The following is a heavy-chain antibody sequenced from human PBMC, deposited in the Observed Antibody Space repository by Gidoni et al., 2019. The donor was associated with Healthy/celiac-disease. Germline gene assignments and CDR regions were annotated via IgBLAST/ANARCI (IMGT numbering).Heavy chain of an antibody. CDR2: IYYSGST. CDR3: AREGKNNWFDP. J-gene: IGHJ5*02. CDR1: GGSVSSGNYF. D-gene: IGHD3-10*01. Sequence: QVQLQESGPGLVKPSATLSLPCSVSGGSVSSGNYFWSWIRQPPGKGLEWIGYIYYSGSTNYNPSLKSRVTISVDTSKNQFSLRLSSVTAADTAVYYCAREGKNNWFDPWGQGTLVTVSS. V-gene: IGHV4-61*01.